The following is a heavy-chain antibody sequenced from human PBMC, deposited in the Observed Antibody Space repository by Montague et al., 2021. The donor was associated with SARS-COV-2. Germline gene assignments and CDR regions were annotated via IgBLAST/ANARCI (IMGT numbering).Heavy chain of an antibody. Sequence: SETLSLTYTVSGDSISSSSYDWGWIRRPPGKGLEWIGHISYNGNTNYNPSLKSRVTISIDTSRNQFSLKVSSVTATDTAIYYCARRLEYWYSSSQRRHFDYWGQGTLVTVSS. V-gene: IGHV4-39*01. D-gene: IGHD6-19*01. CDR2: ISYNGNT. CDR1: GDSISSSSYD. CDR3: ARRLEYWYSSSQRRHFDY. J-gene: IGHJ4*02.